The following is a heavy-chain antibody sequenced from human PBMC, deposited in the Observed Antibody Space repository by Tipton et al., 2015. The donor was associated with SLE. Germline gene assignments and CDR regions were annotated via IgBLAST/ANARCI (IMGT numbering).Heavy chain of an antibody. J-gene: IGHJ5*02. V-gene: IGHV4-59*11. CDR2: IYYSGST. CDR3: ARGIVVVIMDWFDP. Sequence: TLSLTCTVSGGSISSHYWSWIRQPPGKGLEWIGYIYYSGSTNYNPSLKSRVTISVDTSKNQFSLKLSSVTAADTAVYYCARGIVVVIMDWFDPWGQGTLVTVSS. D-gene: IGHD3-22*01. CDR1: GGSISSHY.